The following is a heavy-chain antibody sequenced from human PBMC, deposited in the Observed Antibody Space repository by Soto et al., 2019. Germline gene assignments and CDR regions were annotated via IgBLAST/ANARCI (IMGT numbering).Heavy chain of an antibody. V-gene: IGHV1-69*13. J-gene: IGHJ3*02. CDR3: ARVNHLGYCSGGSCPNDAFDI. CDR2: IIPIFGTA. Sequence: SVKVSCKASGGTFSSYAISWVRQAPGQGLEWMGGIIPIFGTANYAQKFQGRVTITADESTSTAYMELSSLRSEDTAVYYCARVNHLGYCSGGSCPNDAFDIWGQGTMVT. D-gene: IGHD2-15*01. CDR1: GGTFSSYA.